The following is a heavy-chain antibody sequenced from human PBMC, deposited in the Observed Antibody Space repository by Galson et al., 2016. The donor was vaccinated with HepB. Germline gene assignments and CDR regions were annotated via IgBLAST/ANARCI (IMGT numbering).Heavy chain of an antibody. CDR1: GYTFTTYA. CDR2: INAGHGNT. CDR3: ARGEHIVVVTTHHLDY. V-gene: IGHV1-3*01. J-gene: IGHJ4*02. Sequence: SVKVSCKASGYTFTTYAMHWVRQAPGQRLEWMGWINAGHGNTKYSQKFQGRVTITRDTSASTAYMELSSLRSEDTAVYYCARGEHIVVVTTHHLDYWGQGTLVTVSS. D-gene: IGHD2-21*02.